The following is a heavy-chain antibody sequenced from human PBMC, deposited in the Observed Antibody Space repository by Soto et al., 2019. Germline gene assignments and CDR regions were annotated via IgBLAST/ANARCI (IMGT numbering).Heavy chain of an antibody. CDR2: IYPGDSDT. D-gene: IGHD5-12*01. CDR3: ARHGYSSKLYYYYGMDV. J-gene: IGHJ6*02. Sequence: GESLKISCNVSGNTFTTYWIAWVRQMPGKGLEWMGIIYPGDSDTRYSPSFQGQVTISVDKSINTAYLQWSSLKASDTAMYYRARHGYSSKLYYYYGMDVWGQGTSVTVSS. CDR1: GNTFTTYW. V-gene: IGHV5-51*01.